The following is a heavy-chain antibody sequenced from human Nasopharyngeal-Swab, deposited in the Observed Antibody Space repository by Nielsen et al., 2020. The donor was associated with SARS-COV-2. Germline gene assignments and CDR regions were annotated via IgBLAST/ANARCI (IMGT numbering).Heavy chain of an antibody. V-gene: IGHV5-51*01. CDR1: GYSFTSYW. Sequence: GSLRLSCQGSGYSFTSYWISWVRQMPGKGLEWMGIIYPGDSDTRYSPSFQGQVTISADKSISTAHLQWSSLKASDTAMYYCARFLGYCSGGSCYSHNWGQGTLVTVSS. D-gene: IGHD2-15*01. J-gene: IGHJ4*02. CDR2: IYPGDSDT. CDR3: ARFLGYCSGGSCYSHN.